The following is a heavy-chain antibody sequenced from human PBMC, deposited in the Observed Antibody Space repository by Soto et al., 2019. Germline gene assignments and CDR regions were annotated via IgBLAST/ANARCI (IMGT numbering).Heavy chain of an antibody. CDR1: GFTFSSYG. V-gene: IGHV3-30*18. CDR3: AKGRRGVEWFGAYYMDV. Sequence: GGSLRLSCAASGFTFSSYGMHWVRQAPGKGLEWVAVISYDGSNKYYADSVKGRFTISRDNSKNTLYLQMNSLRAEDTAVYYCAKGRRGVEWFGAYYMDVWGKRTTVTVSS. J-gene: IGHJ6*03. CDR2: ISYDGSNK. D-gene: IGHD3-3*01.